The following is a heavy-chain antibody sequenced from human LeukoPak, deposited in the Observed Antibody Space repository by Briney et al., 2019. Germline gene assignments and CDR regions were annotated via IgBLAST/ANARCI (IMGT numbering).Heavy chain of an antibody. D-gene: IGHD3-9*01. Sequence: SETLSLTCAVSGYSISSGYYWGWIRQPPGKGLDWIGSIYHSGSTYYNPSLKSRVTISVDTSKNQFSLKLSSVTAADTAVYYCARQELRYFDWLPARAFDYWGQGTLVTVSS. CDR2: IYHSGST. J-gene: IGHJ4*02. CDR1: GYSISSGYY. V-gene: IGHV4-38-2*01. CDR3: ARQELRYFDWLPARAFDY.